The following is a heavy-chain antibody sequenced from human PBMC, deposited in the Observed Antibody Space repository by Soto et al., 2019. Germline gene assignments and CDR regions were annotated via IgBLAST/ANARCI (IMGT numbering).Heavy chain of an antibody. Sequence: GGSLRLSCAASGFTFSSYGMHWVRQAPGKGLEWVAVISYDGSNKYYADSVKGRFTISRDNSKNTLYLQMNSLRAEDTAVYYCAKVVRSIAARDFIYYGMDVWGQGTTVTVSS. CDR2: ISYDGSNK. CDR1: GFTFSSYG. D-gene: IGHD6-6*01. V-gene: IGHV3-30*18. CDR3: AKVVRSIAARDFIYYGMDV. J-gene: IGHJ6*02.